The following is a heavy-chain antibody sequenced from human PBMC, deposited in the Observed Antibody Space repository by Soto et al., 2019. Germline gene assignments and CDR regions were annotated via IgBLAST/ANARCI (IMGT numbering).Heavy chain of an antibody. CDR3: ARLQFGEGFDY. V-gene: IGHV4-30-2*01. D-gene: IGHD3-10*01. Sequence: SETLSLTCAVSGGSISGGGFSWSWIRQPPGKGLEWIGYILHTGGTQYNPSLKSRVSMSVDKSRNQFSLHLTSVTAADTAVYYCARLQFGEGFDYWGQGALVTVS. CDR2: ILHTGGT. J-gene: IGHJ4*02. CDR1: GGSISGGGFS.